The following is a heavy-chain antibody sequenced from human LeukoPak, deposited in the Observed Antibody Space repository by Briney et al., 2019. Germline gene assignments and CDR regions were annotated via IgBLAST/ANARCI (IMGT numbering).Heavy chain of an antibody. D-gene: IGHD3-16*02. J-gene: IGHJ4*02. CDR3: ARQGTLGSYQTFDY. CDR2: IYYSGST. V-gene: IGHV4-39*01. Sequence: PSETLSLTCSVSGGSISGRSYYWGWIRQPPGRGLGWIGSIYYSGSTYYNPSLKSRVAISVDTSKNQFSLKVSSVTAADTAVYYCARQGTLGSYQTFDYWGQGTLVTVSS. CDR1: GGSISGRSYY.